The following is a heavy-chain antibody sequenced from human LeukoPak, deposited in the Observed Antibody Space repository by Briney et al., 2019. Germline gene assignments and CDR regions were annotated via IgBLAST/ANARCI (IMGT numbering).Heavy chain of an antibody. CDR1: GFTFSRSW. CDR2: IGGSASNI. J-gene: IGHJ3*02. CDR3: AKEWSAFDI. V-gene: IGHV3-48*04. Sequence: PGGSLRLSCVASGFTFSRSWMDWVRQAPGKGLEWVSFIGGSASNIYYADSVKGRFTISRDNAKNSLYLQMNSLRAEDTAVYYCAKEWSAFDIWGQGTMVTVSS. D-gene: IGHD2-15*01.